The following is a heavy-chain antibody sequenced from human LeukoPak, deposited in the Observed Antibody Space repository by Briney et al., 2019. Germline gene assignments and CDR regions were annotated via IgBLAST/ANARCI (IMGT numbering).Heavy chain of an antibody. V-gene: IGHV1-18*01. J-gene: IGHJ5*02. D-gene: IGHD6-13*01. CDR2: ISAYNGNT. CDR1: GYTFTSYG. CDR3: ARAAAGTTGDWFDP. Sequence: ASVKVSCKASGYTFTSYGISWVRQAPGQGLEWMGWISAYNGNTNYAQKLQGRVTMTTDTSTTTAYMELRSLRSDDTAVYYCARAAAGTTGDWFDPWGQGTLVTVSS.